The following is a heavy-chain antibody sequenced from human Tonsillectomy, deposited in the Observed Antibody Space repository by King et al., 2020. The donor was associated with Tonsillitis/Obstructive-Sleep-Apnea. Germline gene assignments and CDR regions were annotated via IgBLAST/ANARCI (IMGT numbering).Heavy chain of an antibody. CDR2: IRSKAYGGTT. J-gene: IGHJ6*03. V-gene: IGHV3-49*05. CDR3: TRDIVVVVAATPAYYYYMDV. Sequence: DVQLVESGGGLVKPGRSLRLSCTASGFTFGDYAISWFRQAPGKGLEWVGFIRSKAYGGTTEYAASVKGRFTISRDDSKSIAYLQMNSLKTEDTAVYYCTRDIVVVVAATPAYYYYMDVWGKGTTVTVSS. D-gene: IGHD2-15*01. CDR1: GFTFGDYA.